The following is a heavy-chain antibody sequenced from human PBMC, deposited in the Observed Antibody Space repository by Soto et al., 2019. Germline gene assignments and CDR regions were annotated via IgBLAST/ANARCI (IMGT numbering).Heavy chain of an antibody. CDR2: TYYRSSWYN. CDR3: AGTTSRQWYYMDV. Sequence: QVQLQQSGPGLVKPSQTLSLTCAISGDSVSSNSAALNWIRQSPSRGLEWLGRTYYRSSWYNDYTVPVKSLITTTPGTSKNQFAPHLNSLTPEATAVYYCAGTTSRQWYYMDVWGKGTTVTVS. V-gene: IGHV6-1*01. J-gene: IGHJ6*03. D-gene: IGHD1-7*01. CDR1: GDSVSSNSAA.